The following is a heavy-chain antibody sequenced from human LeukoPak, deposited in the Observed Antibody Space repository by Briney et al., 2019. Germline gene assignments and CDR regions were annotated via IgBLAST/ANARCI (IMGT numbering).Heavy chain of an antibody. CDR2: ISSSSSYI. CDR3: AKDHLEYSSPDY. V-gene: IGHV3-21*01. Sequence: GGSLRLSCAASGFTFSSYSMNWVRQAPGKGLEWVSSISSSSSYIYYADSVKGRFTISRDNAKNSLYLQMNSLRAEDTAVYYCAKDHLEYSSPDYWGQGTLVTVSS. CDR1: GFTFSSYS. J-gene: IGHJ4*02. D-gene: IGHD6-6*01.